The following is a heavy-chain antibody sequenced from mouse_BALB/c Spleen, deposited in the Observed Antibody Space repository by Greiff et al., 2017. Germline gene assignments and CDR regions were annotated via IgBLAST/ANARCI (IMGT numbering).Heavy chain of an antibody. J-gene: IGHJ1*01. V-gene: IGHV5-6-3*01. CDR1: GFTFSSYG. Sequence: EVQLVESGGGLVQPGGSLKLSCAASGFTFSSYGMSWVRQTPDKRLELVATINSNGGSTYYPDSVKGRFTISRDNAKNTLYLQMSSLKSEDTAMYYCARGGYFDVWGAGTTVTVSS. CDR2: INSNGGST. CDR3: ARGGYFDV.